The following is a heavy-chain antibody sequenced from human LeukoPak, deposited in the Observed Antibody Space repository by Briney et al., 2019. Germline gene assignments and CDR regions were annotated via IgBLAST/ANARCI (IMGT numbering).Heavy chain of an antibody. D-gene: IGHD1-26*01. CDR3: AKDGLRGGSRMHYYMDV. Sequence: GGSLRLSCAASGFTFSSYALSWVRQAAGKGLEWVSAITGSGGSTYYADSVKGRFTISRDNSKNTLYLQMNSLRAEDTAIYYCAKDGLRGGSRMHYYMDVWGKGTTVTVSS. CDR2: ITGSGGST. CDR1: GFTFSSYA. J-gene: IGHJ6*03. V-gene: IGHV3-23*01.